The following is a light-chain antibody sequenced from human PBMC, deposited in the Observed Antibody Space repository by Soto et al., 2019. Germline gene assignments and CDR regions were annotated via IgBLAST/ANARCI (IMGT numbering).Light chain of an antibody. V-gene: IGKV3-20*01. Sequence: EIVMTQSPATLSVSPGERATLSCRASQSVSSNLAWYQQKPGQGPRLLIYGASSRATGTPDRFSGSGSGTDFTLTINRLEPEDFALYYCQQYSSSPPLTFGGGTKV. CDR1: QSVSSN. CDR3: QQYSSSPPLT. J-gene: IGKJ4*01. CDR2: GAS.